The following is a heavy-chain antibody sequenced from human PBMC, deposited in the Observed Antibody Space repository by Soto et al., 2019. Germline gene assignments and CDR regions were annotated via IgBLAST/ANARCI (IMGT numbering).Heavy chain of an antibody. D-gene: IGHD2-21*02. V-gene: IGHV1-46*01. CDR2: VNPSGGHT. CDR3: ARGGHVVVVTAALDF. Sequence: QVQLVQSGAEVKKPGASVKVSCKASGDTFTDYYIHWVRQAPGQGLEWMGTVNPSGGHTTYAQHFPGRRTMTRDTCTSTLYMELTSLTSAATAVYYCARGGHVVVVTAALDFWGQGTLVTVSS. CDR1: GDTFTDYY. J-gene: IGHJ4*02.